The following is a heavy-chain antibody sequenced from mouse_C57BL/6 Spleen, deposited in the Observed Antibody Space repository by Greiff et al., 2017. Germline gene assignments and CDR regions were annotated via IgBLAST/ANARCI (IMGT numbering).Heavy chain of an antibody. Sequence: VQLQQPGAELVKPGASVKMSCKASGYTFTSYWITWVKQRPGQGLEWIGDIYPGSGSTNYNEKFKSKATLTVATSSSTAYMQLSSLTSEDSAVYYCARRPFAYWGQGTLVTVSA. V-gene: IGHV1-55*01. CDR2: IYPGSGST. J-gene: IGHJ3*01. CDR3: ARRPFAY. CDR1: GYTFTSYW.